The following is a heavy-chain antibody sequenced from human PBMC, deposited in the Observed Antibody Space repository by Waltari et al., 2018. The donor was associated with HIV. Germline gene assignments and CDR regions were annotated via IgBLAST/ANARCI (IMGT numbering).Heavy chain of an antibody. J-gene: IGHJ6*02. CDR2: IGPAGDT. CDR3: ARGWRGGMDV. V-gene: IGHV3-13*04. CDR1: GFTFSSYD. D-gene: IGHD3-3*01. Sequence: EVQLVESGGGLVQPGGSLRLSCAASGFTFSSYDMHWVRQATGKGLEWVSVIGPAGDTYYTGVVKGRFTIARENAKNSVYLQMNSLRAGDTAVYYCARGWRGGMDVWGQGTTVTVSS.